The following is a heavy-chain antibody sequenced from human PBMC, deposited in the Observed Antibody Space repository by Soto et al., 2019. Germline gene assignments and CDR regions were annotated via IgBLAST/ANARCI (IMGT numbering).Heavy chain of an antibody. J-gene: IGHJ4*02. V-gene: IGHV1-69*13. CDR3: ARERVAAAGTTLFDY. Sequence: ASVKVSCKASGGTFSSYAISWVRQAPGQGLEWMGGIIPIFGTANYAQKFQGRVTITADESTSTAYMELSSLRSEDTAVYYCARERVAAAGTTLFDYWGQGTRVTVSS. CDR2: IIPIFGTA. CDR1: GGTFSSYA. D-gene: IGHD6-13*01.